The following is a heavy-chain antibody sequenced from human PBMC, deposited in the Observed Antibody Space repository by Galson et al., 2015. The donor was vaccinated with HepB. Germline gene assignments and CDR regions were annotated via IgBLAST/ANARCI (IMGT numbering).Heavy chain of an antibody. J-gene: IGHJ4*02. V-gene: IGHV3-30*04. D-gene: IGHD3-9*01. CDR2: ISYDGSNK. Sequence: SLRLSCAASGFTFSSYAMHWVRQAPGKGLEWVAVISYDGSNKYYADSVKGRFTISRDNSKNTLYLQMNSLRAEDTAVYYCARVGLRYFDWGGDYWGQGTLVTISS. CDR3: ARVGLRYFDWGGDY. CDR1: GFTFSSYA.